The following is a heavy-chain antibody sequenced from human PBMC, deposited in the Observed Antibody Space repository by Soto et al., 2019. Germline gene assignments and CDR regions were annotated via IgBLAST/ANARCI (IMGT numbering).Heavy chain of an antibody. J-gene: IGHJ6*02. V-gene: IGHV3-74*01. CDR3: ARDYTEKLQRGYYYYYGMDV. D-gene: IGHD3-16*01. Sequence: PWGSLRLSCAASGFTFSSYWMHWVRQAPGKGLVWVSRINSDGSSTSYADSVKGRFTISRDNAKNTLYLQMNSLRAEDTAVYYCARDYTEKLQRGYYYYYGMDVWGQGTTVTV. CDR2: INSDGSST. CDR1: GFTFSSYW.